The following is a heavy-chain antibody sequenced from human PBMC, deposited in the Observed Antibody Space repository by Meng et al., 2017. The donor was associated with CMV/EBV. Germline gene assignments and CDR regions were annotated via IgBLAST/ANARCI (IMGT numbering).Heavy chain of an antibody. Sequence: QQRVEELGQEWGMLSQTLCLTCPSSGGSICSGSYYWSWIRQPAGKGLEWIGRIYTSGSTNYNPSLKSRVTISVDTSKNQFSLKLSSVTAADTAVYYCASVQGLGVSWGQGTLVTVSS. CDR3: ASVQGLGVS. CDR1: GGSICSGSYY. V-gene: IGHV4-61*02. D-gene: IGHD3-10*01. CDR2: IYTSGST. J-gene: IGHJ4*02.